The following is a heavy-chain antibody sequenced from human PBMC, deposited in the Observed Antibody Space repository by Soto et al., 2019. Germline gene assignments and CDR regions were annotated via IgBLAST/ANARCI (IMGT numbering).Heavy chain of an antibody. CDR3: ARGAAAFDI. V-gene: IGHV4-59*01. CDR1: GGSLRSYY. J-gene: IGHJ3*02. D-gene: IGHD6-25*01. CDR2: IYSSGST. Sequence: PSETLSLTCTVSGGSLRSYYWSWIRQPPGKGLEWIGYIYSSGSTNYNPSLKSRVTISGDTSKSQFSLKLSSVTAADTAVYCCARGAAAFDIWGRGTMVTRLL.